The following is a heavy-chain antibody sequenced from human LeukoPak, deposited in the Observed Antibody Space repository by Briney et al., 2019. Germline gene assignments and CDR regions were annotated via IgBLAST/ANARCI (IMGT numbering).Heavy chain of an antibody. D-gene: IGHD4-17*01. CDR1: GGSFSGYY. V-gene: IGHV4-34*01. CDR3: ARKLGIFTVTTAFDY. J-gene: IGHJ4*02. Sequence: SETLSLTCAVYGGSFSGYYWSWIRQPPGKGLKWIGEINHSGSNNYNPSLKSRVTISVDTSKNQFSLKLSSVTAADTAVYYCARKLGIFTVTTAFDYWGQGTLVTVSS. CDR2: INHSGSN.